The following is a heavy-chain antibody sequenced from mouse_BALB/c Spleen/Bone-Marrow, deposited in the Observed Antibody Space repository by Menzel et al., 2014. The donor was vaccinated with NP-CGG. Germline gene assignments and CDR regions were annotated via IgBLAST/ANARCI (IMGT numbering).Heavy chain of an antibody. CDR3: ARWEYYAMDY. V-gene: IGHV14-3*02. CDR2: IDPANGNT. Sequence: EVQGVESGAELVKPGASVKLSCTASGFNIKDTYMHWVKQRPEQGLEWIGRIDPANGNTKYDPKFQGKATITADTSSSTAYLQLSSLTSEDTAVYYCARWEYYAMDYWGQGTSATVSS. CDR1: GFNIKDTY. J-gene: IGHJ4*01. D-gene: IGHD4-1*01.